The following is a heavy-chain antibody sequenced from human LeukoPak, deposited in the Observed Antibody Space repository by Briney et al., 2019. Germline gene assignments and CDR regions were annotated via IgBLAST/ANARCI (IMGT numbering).Heavy chain of an antibody. CDR2: IYYSGTT. J-gene: IGHJ3*02. CDR3: ASLPQLRRDGNVVNSFDM. CDR1: GGSISRYY. V-gene: IGHV4-59*01. D-gene: IGHD5-24*01. Sequence: PSETLSLTRSVSGGSISRYYWSWIRQPPGKGLEWIGYIYYSGTTNYNPSLKSRVTMSVDAAKKEFSLSLSSVTAADTAMYYCASLPQLRRDGNVVNSFDMWGRGTMVTVSS.